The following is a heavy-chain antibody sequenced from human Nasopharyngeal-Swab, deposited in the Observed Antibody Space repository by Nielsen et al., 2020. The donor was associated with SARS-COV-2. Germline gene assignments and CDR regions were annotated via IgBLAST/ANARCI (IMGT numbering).Heavy chain of an antibody. V-gene: IGHV3-43*01. CDR3: AKSYGSGSHPFDS. Sequence: SLKIPCPASGFMLDDFTMHWVRQAPGKGLEWVSFINWAGCGTYYADSVKGRFTLSRDNNKNFLYPQMNSLTTEDTGLYYFAKSYGSGSHPFDSWGQGTLVTVSS. D-gene: IGHD3-10*01. CDR1: GFMLDDFT. CDR2: INWAGCGT. J-gene: IGHJ4*02.